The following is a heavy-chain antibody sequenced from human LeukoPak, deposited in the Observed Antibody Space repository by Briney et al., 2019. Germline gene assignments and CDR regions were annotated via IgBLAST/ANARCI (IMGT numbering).Heavy chain of an antibody. Sequence: GGSLRLSCAASGFTFSSYEMNWFRQAPGKGLEWVSYISGSGYTIYYADSVKGRFTISRDNAKNSLYLQMNSLRDEDTAVYYCARDGGPDYSSSWYLYWGQGTLVTVSS. J-gene: IGHJ4*02. CDR1: GFTFSSYE. CDR2: ISGSGYTI. D-gene: IGHD6-13*01. CDR3: ARDGGPDYSSSWYLY. V-gene: IGHV3-48*03.